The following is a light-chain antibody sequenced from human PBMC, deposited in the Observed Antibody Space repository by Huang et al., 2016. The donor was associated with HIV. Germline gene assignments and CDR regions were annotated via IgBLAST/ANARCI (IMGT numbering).Light chain of an antibody. V-gene: IGKV3-20*01. CDR3: QQYGRSPLT. J-gene: IGKJ4*01. CDR1: QSVSSSY. CDR2: GAS. Sequence: EIVLTQSPGTLSLSPGERATLSCRASQSVSSSYLAWYQQKPGQAPRRLIYGASSRATGIPDRFSGSGSGTDFTLTISRLQPEDFAVYYCQQYGRSPLTFGGGTKVEI.